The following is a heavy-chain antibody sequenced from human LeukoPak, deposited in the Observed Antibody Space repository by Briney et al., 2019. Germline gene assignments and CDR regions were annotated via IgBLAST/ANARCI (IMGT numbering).Heavy chain of an antibody. D-gene: IGHD2-2*01. CDR1: GFTFSSYG. CDR3: AKLGCSSTSCYQPLYYYYYYMDV. Sequence: GGSLRLSCAASGFTFSSYGMHWVRQAPGKGLEWVAFIRYDGSNKYYADSVKGRFTISRDNSKNTLYLQMNSLRAEDTAVYYCAKLGCSSTSCYQPLYYYYYYMDVWGKGTTVTVSS. V-gene: IGHV3-30*02. CDR2: IRYDGSNK. J-gene: IGHJ6*03.